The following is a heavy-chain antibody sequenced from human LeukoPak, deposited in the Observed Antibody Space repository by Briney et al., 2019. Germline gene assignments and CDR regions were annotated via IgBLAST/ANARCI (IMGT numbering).Heavy chain of an antibody. CDR1: GFTFNNYW. CDR2: IKQDGSEK. J-gene: IGHJ4*02. D-gene: IGHD3-3*01. V-gene: IGHV3-7*01. Sequence: GGSLRLSCATSGFTFNNYWMSWVRQAPGKGLEWVANIKQDGSEKYCVDSVKGRFTISRDNAKNSLYLQMNSLRAEDTAVYYCASAYYDFWSGFFYFDYWGQGTLVTVSS. CDR3: ASAYYDFWSGFFYFDY.